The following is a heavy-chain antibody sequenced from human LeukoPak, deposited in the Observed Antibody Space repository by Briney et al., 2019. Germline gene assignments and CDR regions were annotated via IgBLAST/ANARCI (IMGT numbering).Heavy chain of an antibody. D-gene: IGHD2-2*01. CDR1: VFTFSRYN. Sequence: GGSLRLSCSASVFTFSRYNMNWVRQAPGKGLDWVSYINRSSTTIDYADSVKGRFTISRDNAKNSLYLQMNSLRAEDTAVYYCARAGSNIVVVPKWFYPWGQGTLVTVSS. CDR3: ARAGSNIVVVPKWFYP. J-gene: IGHJ5*02. V-gene: IGHV3-48*01. CDR2: INRSSTTI.